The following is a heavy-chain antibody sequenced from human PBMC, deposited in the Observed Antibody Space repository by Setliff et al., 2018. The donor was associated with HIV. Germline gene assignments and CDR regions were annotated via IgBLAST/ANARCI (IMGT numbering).Heavy chain of an antibody. J-gene: IGHJ5*02. Sequence: NPSETLSLTCTISGDSTTSSHWSWIRQPPGKGLEWIGYIHISGATSYNPSLERRVTISLDMSKNQFSLKLTSVTAADAAMYYCARYSGTFTRYFDPWGPGTLVTVS. CDR2: IHISGAT. CDR3: ARYSGTFTRYFDP. D-gene: IGHD1-26*01. V-gene: IGHV4-4*09. CDR1: GDSTTSSH.